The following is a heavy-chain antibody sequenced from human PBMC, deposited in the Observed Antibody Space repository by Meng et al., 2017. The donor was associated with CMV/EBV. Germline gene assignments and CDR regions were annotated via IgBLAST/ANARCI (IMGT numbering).Heavy chain of an antibody. CDR2: ISGSGGST. CDR3: AKVRVVVVPAARYFDY. V-gene: IGHV3-23*01. J-gene: IGHJ4*02. D-gene: IGHD2-2*01. Sequence: GESLKISCAASRFTFSSYAMSWVRQAPGKGLEWVSAISGSGGSTYYADSVKGRFTISRDNSKNTLYLQMNSLRAEDTAVYYCAKVRVVVVPAARYFDYWGQGTLVTVSS. CDR1: RFTFSSYA.